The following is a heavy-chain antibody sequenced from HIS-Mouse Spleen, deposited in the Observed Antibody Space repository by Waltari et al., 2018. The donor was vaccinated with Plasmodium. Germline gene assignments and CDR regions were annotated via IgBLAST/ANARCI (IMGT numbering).Heavy chain of an antibody. CDR3: ARSIAATVTFYFDY. CDR1: GGSISSGGYY. V-gene: IGHV4-31*03. Sequence: QVQLQESGPGLVKPSQTLSLTCTVSGGSISSGGYYWSWIRQHPGKGLEWSGYIYYSGSTDYNPSLKSRVTIAVDTSKNQFSLKLSSVTAADTAVYYCARSIAATVTFYFDYWGQGTLVTVSS. CDR2: IYYSGST. D-gene: IGHD6-13*01. J-gene: IGHJ4*02.